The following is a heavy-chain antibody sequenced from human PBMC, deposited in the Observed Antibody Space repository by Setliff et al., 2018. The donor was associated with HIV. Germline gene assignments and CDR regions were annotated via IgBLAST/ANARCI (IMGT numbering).Heavy chain of an antibody. CDR2: INHTGNT. J-gene: IGHJ4*02. Sequence: SETLSLTCAVYGGSFSGYHWNWIRQFPGKGLEWIGEINHTGNTQYNPSLKSRVTMSVETSKNQFSLKLKSVTAADTAIYFCARGKGGLVGPAEFDYWGPGTLVTVSS. D-gene: IGHD1-26*01. CDR1: GGSFSGYH. CDR3: ARGKGGLVGPAEFDY. V-gene: IGHV4-34*01.